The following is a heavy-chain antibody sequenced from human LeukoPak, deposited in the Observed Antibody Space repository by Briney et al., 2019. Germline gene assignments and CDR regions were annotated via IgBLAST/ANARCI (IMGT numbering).Heavy chain of an antibody. CDR3: AKSDSYRYYYYGVDV. CDR2: ISGSGGST. V-gene: IGHV3-23*01. Sequence: GGSLRLSCAASGFTFSSYAMSWVRQAPGKGLEWVSAISGSGGSTYYADSVKGRFTISRDNSKDTLYLQMNSLRAEDTAVYYCAKSDSYRYYYYGVDVWGQGTTVTVSS. CDR1: GFTFSSYA. D-gene: IGHD5-18*01. J-gene: IGHJ6*02.